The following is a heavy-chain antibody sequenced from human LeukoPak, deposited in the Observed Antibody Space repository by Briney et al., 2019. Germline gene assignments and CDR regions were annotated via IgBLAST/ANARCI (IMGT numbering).Heavy chain of an antibody. Sequence: GGSLRLSCAASGFTFSSYWMSWVRQAPGKGLEWVAKIKQDGSEKYYVDSVNGRFTISRDNAKNSLYLQMNSLRAEDRAVYYCARISGTSCSWGQGTMVTVSS. J-gene: IGHJ4*02. CDR1: GFTFSSYW. V-gene: IGHV3-7*01. D-gene: IGHD2-2*01. CDR3: ARISGTSCS. CDR2: IKQDGSEK.